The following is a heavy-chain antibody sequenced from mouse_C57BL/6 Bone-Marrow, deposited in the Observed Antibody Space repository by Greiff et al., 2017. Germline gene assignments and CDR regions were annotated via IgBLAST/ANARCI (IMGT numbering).Heavy chain of an antibody. Sequence: VQLQQSGAELAKPGASVKLSCKASGYTFTSYGMHWVKQRPGQGLEWIGYINPRSGYTKYNQKFKDKATLTADKSSSTAYMQLSSLTYEDSAVYYCARLPLYSSSYGYFDYWGQGTTLTVSS. V-gene: IGHV1-7*01. CDR2: INPRSGYT. D-gene: IGHD1-1*01. J-gene: IGHJ2*01. CDR3: ARLPLYSSSYGYFDY. CDR1: GYTFTSYG.